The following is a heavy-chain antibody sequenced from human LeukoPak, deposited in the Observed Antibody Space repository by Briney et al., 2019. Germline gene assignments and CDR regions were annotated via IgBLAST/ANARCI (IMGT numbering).Heavy chain of an antibody. D-gene: IGHD5-18*01. CDR1: GGSVSSGSYY. J-gene: IGHJ4*02. CDR2: IYYRGCT. V-gene: IGHV4-61*01. Sequence: SETLSLTCTVYGGSVSSGSYYWSWIRQPPGKGLEWSGYIYYRGCTNYHPSLKSRVPISVDTSKNQCSLKLSSVTAADTAVYYCAREDTAMGIDYWGQGTLVTVSS. CDR3: AREDTAMGIDY.